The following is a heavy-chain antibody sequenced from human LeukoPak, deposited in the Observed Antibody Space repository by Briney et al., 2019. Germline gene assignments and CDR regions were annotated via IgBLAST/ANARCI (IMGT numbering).Heavy chain of an antibody. CDR2: IYHSGST. D-gene: IGHD3-9*01. CDR3: ARGGDILTGYSPYYYYMDV. Sequence: SETLSLTCAVSGYSISSGYYWGWIRQPPGKGLEWIGSIYHSGSTYYNPSRKSRVTISVDTSKNQFSLKLSSVTAADTAVYYCARGGDILTGYSPYYYYMDVWGKGTTVTVSS. CDR1: GYSISSGYY. V-gene: IGHV4-38-2*01. J-gene: IGHJ6*03.